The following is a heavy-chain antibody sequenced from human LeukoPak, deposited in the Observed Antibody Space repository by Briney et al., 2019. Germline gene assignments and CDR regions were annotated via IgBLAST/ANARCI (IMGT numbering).Heavy chain of an antibody. V-gene: IGHV3-30*02. Sequence: GGSLRLSCAASGFTFSSYGMHWVRQAPGKGLEWVAFIRYDGSNKYYADSVKGRFTISRDNSKNTLYLQMNGLRAEDTAVYYCAKDRGYYDSSGYDGFEYWGQGTLVTVSS. D-gene: IGHD3-22*01. CDR3: AKDRGYYDSSGYDGFEY. CDR1: GFTFSSYG. CDR2: IRYDGSNK. J-gene: IGHJ4*02.